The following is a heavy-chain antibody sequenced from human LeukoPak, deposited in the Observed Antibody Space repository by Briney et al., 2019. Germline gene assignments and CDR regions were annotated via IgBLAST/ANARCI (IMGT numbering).Heavy chain of an antibody. Sequence: GGSLRLSFAAAEDTISSHWMRRFGQAPGKGLEWVANIKQGGSEKYYVDSVKGRFTISRDNAKNSLYLQMNSLRDEDTAVYYCARDTKIAIQLWGSGIYMDVWGKGTTVTVSS. CDR3: ARDTKIAIQLWGSGIYMDV. V-gene: IGHV3-7*01. CDR2: IKQGGSEK. D-gene: IGHD5-18*01. J-gene: IGHJ6*03. CDR1: EDTISSHW.